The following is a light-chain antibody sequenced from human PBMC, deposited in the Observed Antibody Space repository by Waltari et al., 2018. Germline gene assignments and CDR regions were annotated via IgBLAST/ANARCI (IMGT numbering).Light chain of an antibody. J-gene: IGKJ4*02. V-gene: IGKV3-11*01. Sequence: DTVLKLFSATLSLSPALSPALSCRASQSVSNFLAWYQQKPGQAPRLLIYDTSTRATGIPDRFSGSGCGTDFTLTISSLEPEDFAVYYCQQRSNLPVTFGGGTKVEMK. CDR3: QQRSNLPVT. CDR1: QSVSNF. CDR2: DTS.